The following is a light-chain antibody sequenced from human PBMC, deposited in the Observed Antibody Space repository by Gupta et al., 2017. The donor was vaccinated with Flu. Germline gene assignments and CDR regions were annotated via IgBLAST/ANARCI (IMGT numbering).Light chain of an antibody. J-gene: IGLJ1*01. CDR2: GNS. V-gene: IGLV1-44*01. CDR3: AAWDDSLTGHYV. Sequence: QSVLAQPPSPSGPPGQRVSISCSGSSSNIGSNAVNWYRQVPGTAPRLLIYGNSQRPSGVPARVSGSKSGTSASLAIRGLQSEDEATYYCAAWDDSLTGHYVFGSGTAVTVL. CDR1: SSNIGSNA.